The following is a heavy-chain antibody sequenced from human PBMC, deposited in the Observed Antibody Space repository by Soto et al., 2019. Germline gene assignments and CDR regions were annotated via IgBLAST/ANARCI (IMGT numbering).Heavy chain of an antibody. J-gene: IGHJ4*02. V-gene: IGHV4-59*01. Sequence: QVQLQESGPGLVKPSETLSLTCTVSGGSISSYYWSWIRQPPGKGLEWIGYIYYSGSTNYNPSLKSRATLSVDTSKNHFSLNLSSVTAADTAVYYCSRGAGRLEYWGQGTLVTVSA. D-gene: IGHD1-1*01. CDR3: SRGAGRLEY. CDR2: IYYSGST. CDR1: GGSISSYY.